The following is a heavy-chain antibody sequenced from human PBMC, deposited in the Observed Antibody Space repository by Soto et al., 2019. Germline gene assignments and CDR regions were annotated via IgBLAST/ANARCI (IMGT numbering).Heavy chain of an antibody. V-gene: IGHV1-18*04. D-gene: IGHD4-17*01. CDR1: GYTFTSYG. J-gene: IGHJ6*02. Sequence: ASVKVSCKASGYTFTSYGISWVRQAPGQGLEWMGWISAYNGNTNYAQKLQGRVTMTTDTSTSTAYMELRSLRSDDTAVYYCARDDYASDYYYYYGMDVWGQGTTVTVSS. CDR2: ISAYNGNT. CDR3: ARDDYASDYYYYYGMDV.